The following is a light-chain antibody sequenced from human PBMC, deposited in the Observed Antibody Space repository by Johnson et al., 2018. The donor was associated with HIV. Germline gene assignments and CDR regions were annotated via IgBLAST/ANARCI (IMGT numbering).Light chain of an antibody. Sequence: QSVLTQPPSVSAAPGQKVTISCSGSSSDIGKNYVSWYQQLPGTAPKLLVYENNKRPSGIPDRFSGSKSGTSATLGITGLQTGDEADYYCGPGDSSLSAMGLGTGTKVTVL. CDR3: GPGDSSLSAMG. CDR2: ENN. V-gene: IGLV1-51*02. CDR1: SSDIGKNY. J-gene: IGLJ1*01.